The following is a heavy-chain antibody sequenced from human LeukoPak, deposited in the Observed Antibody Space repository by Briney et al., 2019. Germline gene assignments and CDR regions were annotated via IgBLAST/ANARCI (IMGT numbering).Heavy chain of an antibody. D-gene: IGHD3-22*01. J-gene: IGHJ4*02. Sequence: RQPPGKGLEWVANIKKDGSGKYYLDSMKGRFTISKDNAKNSLYLQINTLRADDTAVYYCARARSGYYYDYWGQGTLVTVSS. CDR2: IKKDGSGK. CDR3: ARARSGYYYDY. V-gene: IGHV3-7*04.